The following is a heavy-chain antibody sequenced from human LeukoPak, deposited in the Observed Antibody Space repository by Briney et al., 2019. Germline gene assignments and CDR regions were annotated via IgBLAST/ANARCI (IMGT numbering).Heavy chain of an antibody. CDR2: ISYDGSNK. V-gene: IGHV3-30*03. CDR1: GFTFSSYA. D-gene: IGHD3-22*01. J-gene: IGHJ4*02. CDR3: ATYYYDSSGFGD. Sequence: GGSLRLSCAASGFTFSSYAMSWVRQAPGKGLEWVAVISYDGSNKYYADSVKGRFTISRDNSKNTLYLQMNSLRAEDTAVYYCATYYYDSSGFGDWGQGTLVTVSS.